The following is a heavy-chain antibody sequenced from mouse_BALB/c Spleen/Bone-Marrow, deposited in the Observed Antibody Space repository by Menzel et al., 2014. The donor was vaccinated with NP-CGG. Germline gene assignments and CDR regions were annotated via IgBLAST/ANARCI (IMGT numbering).Heavy chain of an antibody. CDR1: GYTFXDYE. CDR2: IDPETGGT. V-gene: IGHV1-15*01. J-gene: IGHJ3*01. CDR3: TRSETGPFAY. D-gene: IGHD4-1*01. Sequence: LQESGAELVRPGASVTLSCKASGYTFXDYEMHWVKQTPVHGLEWIGAIDPETGGTAYNQKFKGKATLTADKSSSTAYMELRSLTSEDSAVYYCTRSETGPFAYWGQGTLVTVSA.